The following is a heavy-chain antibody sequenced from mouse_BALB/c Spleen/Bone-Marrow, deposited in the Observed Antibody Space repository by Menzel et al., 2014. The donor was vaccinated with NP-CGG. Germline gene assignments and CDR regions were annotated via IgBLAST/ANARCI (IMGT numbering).Heavy chain of an antibody. CDR2: ISSGSSPI. CDR1: GFTFSSFG. J-gene: IGHJ2*01. CDR3: TRGGNWEDFDY. V-gene: IGHV5-17*02. Sequence: EVKVVESGGGLVQPGGSRKLSCAASGFTFSSFGMHRVRQAPEKGLEWVAYISSGSSPIFYADTVKGRFTISRDNPKNTLFLQMTSLRSEDTAIYYCTRGGNWEDFDYWGQGTTLTVSS. D-gene: IGHD4-1*01.